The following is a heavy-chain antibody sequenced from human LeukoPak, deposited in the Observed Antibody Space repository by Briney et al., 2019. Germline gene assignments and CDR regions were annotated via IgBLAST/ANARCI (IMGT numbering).Heavy chain of an antibody. CDR2: IKGDGIST. Sequence: GGSLRLSCAASGFTFSSNWMHWVRHAPGQGLVWVSRIKGDGISTNYADSVKGRFTISRDIAKNTLYLQMNSLRAEDTGVYYCAKDHYWSIDYWGRGTLVTVSS. CDR3: AKDHYWSIDY. V-gene: IGHV3-74*01. D-gene: IGHD3-3*01. CDR1: GFTFSSNW. J-gene: IGHJ4*02.